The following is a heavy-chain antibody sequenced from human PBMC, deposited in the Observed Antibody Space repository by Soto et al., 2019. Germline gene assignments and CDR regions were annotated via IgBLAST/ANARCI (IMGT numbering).Heavy chain of an antibody. V-gene: IGHV3-33*01. CDR2: IWHDGSKK. CDR3: ASQAFDY. Sequence: PGGSLRLSCTASGFIFRDYGMQWVRQAPGKGLEWLAFIWHDGSKKYYADSLKGRFTISRDNSNNTMYLQMSSPTVEDTAVYYCASQAFDYWGQGTLVTVSS. CDR1: GFIFRDYG. J-gene: IGHJ4*02.